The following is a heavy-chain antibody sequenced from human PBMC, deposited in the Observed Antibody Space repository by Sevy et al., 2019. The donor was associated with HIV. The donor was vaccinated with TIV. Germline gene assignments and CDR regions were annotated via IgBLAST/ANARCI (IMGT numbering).Heavy chain of an antibody. CDR2: LSYDGVTR. D-gene: IGHD4-17*01. J-gene: IGHJ4*01. V-gene: IGHV3-30*18. Sequence: GGSLRLSCEVSGFTLSSHVMHWVRQAPGKGLEWVAGLSYDGVTRYYPDSVKGRFAISRDNSRNTLYLQMNSLRPEDTAVYYCAKDPRPNGDNVEGFVYWGHGTLVTVSS. CDR1: GFTLSSHV. CDR3: AKDPRPNGDNVEGFVY.